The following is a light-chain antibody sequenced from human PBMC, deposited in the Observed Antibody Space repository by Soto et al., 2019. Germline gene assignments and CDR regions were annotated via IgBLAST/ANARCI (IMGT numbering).Light chain of an antibody. J-gene: IGKJ1*01. CDR1: QSVSSY. V-gene: IGKV3-11*01. Sequence: EVVMTQSPATLSLSPGESATLSCRDSQSVSSYLAWYQQKPGQAPRLIIYDASNRATGIPSRFSGSGSGTDFTLTISSLEPEDFAVYYCQQSGNWPPWTCGQGTKVDI. CDR2: DAS. CDR3: QQSGNWPPWT.